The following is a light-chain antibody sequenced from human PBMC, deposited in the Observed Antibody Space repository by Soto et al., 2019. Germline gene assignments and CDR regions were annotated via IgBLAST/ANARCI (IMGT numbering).Light chain of an antibody. CDR3: QQLSSYPHT. Sequence: IQLTQSPSSLSASVGDRVTITCRASQGISSYLVWYQQKPGKAPKLLIYAASTLQSGVPSRFSGSGSGTDFSLTISSLQPEDFATYYCQQLSSYPHTFGQGTKLEIK. CDR2: AAS. J-gene: IGKJ2*01. V-gene: IGKV1-9*01. CDR1: QGISSY.